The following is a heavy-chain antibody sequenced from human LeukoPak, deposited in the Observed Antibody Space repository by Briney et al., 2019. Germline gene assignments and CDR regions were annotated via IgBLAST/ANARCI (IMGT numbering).Heavy chain of an antibody. J-gene: IGHJ4*02. CDR2: IYIFSGST. CDR3: ARVVNHGYSDY. CDR1: GGSISSGRNY. D-gene: IGHD4-17*01. Sequence: SQTLSLTCTVSGGSISSGRNYWTWIRQPAGKGLEWIGRIYIFSGSTNYNPSLKSRVTILLDTSKNQFSLKLSSVSAADTAVYYCARVVNHGYSDYWGQGTLVTVSS. V-gene: IGHV4-61*02.